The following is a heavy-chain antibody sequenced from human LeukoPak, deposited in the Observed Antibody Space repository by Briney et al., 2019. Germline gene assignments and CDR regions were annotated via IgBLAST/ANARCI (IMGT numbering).Heavy chain of an antibody. CDR1: GFTFSSYV. D-gene: IGHD3-3*01. CDR2: ISSSSSYI. CDR3: AKRVPLTALDS. V-gene: IGHV3-21*01. J-gene: IGHJ5*01. Sequence: PGGSLRLSCAASGFTFSSYVMHWVRQAPGKGLEWVSSISSSSSYIYYADSVKGRFTISRDNAKNSLYLQMNSLRAEDTAVYYCAKRVPLTALDSWGQGTLVTVSS.